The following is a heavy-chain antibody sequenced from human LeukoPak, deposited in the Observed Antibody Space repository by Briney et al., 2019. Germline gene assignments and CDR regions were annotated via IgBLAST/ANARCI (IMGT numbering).Heavy chain of an antibody. D-gene: IGHD3-22*01. J-gene: IGHJ6*03. CDR1: GYSISSGYY. CDR3: ARGHTSGYYGSYYMDV. V-gene: IGHV4-38-2*02. Sequence: PSETLSLTCTVSGYSISSGYYWGWGRQPPGQGLEWIGSIYHGGSTYYNPSLKSRVTISLDTSKNQFSLKLRSVTAADTAVYYCARGHTSGYYGSYYMDVWGRGTTLTVSS. CDR2: IYHGGST.